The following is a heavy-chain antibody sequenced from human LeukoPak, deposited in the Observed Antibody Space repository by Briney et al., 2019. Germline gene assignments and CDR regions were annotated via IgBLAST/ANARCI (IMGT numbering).Heavy chain of an antibody. CDR3: VWFGELFAGMQSDMDV. V-gene: IGHV3-21*01. D-gene: IGHD3-10*01. CDR1: GFTFSSYS. CDR2: ISSSSSYI. J-gene: IGHJ6*02. Sequence: GGSLRLSCAASGFTFSSYSMNWVRQAPGKGLEWVSSISSSSSYIYYADSVKGRFTISRDNAKNSLYLQMNSLRAEDTAVYYCVWFGELFAGMQSDMDVWGQGTTVTVSS.